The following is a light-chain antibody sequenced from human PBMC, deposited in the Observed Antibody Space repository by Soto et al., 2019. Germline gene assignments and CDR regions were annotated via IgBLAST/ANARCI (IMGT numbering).Light chain of an antibody. CDR3: QQYDNLPPTWT. CDR2: DAS. V-gene: IGKV1-33*01. J-gene: IGKJ1*01. Sequence: DIQMTQSPSSLSASVGNRVTITCQASQDIATYLNWYQQKPGKAPNLLIYDASNLETGVPSRFSGGGSGTHFTFTISNLQPEDIATYCCQQYDNLPPTWTFGQGTKVEIE. CDR1: QDIATY.